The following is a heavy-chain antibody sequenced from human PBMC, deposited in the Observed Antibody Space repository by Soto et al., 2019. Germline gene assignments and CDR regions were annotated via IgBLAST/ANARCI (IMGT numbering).Heavy chain of an antibody. CDR2: ISGSGGST. CDR1: GFTFSSYA. V-gene: IGHV3-23*01. J-gene: IGHJ3*02. D-gene: IGHD3-22*01. CDR3: AKDHDITMIVVVNMCLAFDI. Sequence: EVQLLESGGGLVQPGGSLRLSCAASGFTFSSYAMSWVRQAPGKGLEWVSAISGSGGSTYYADSVKGRFTISRDNSKNTLYRQMNSLRAEDTAVYYCAKDHDITMIVVVNMCLAFDIWGQGTMVTVSS.